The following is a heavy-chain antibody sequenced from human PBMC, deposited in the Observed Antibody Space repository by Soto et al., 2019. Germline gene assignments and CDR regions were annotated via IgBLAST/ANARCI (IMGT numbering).Heavy chain of an antibody. CDR2: IYPGDSDT. CDR1: GYSFTSFC. J-gene: IGHJ6*02. Sequence: SLKISCQVSGYSFTSFCLGRVRQMPGKGLEWMGIIYPGDSDTRYSPSFQGQVTISADKSISTAYLQWSSLKASDTAMYYCARYLFGIANHGMDVWGQGTTVTVSS. D-gene: IGHD3-3*01. V-gene: IGHV5-51*01. CDR3: ARYLFGIANHGMDV.